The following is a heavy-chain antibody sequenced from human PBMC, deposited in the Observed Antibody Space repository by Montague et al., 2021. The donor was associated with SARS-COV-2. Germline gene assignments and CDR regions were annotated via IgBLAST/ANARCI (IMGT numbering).Heavy chain of an antibody. CDR2: IYYSGST. Sequence: SETLSLTCTVSGGSISSSSYYWGWIRQPPGKGLEWIGSIYYSGSTYYHPSLKSRVTISVDTSKNQFSLKLSSVTAADTAVYYCARSWGQWLLWGYYFEYWGQGTLVTVSS. CDR3: ARSWGQWLLWGYYFEY. D-gene: IGHD6-19*01. V-gene: IGHV4-39*01. CDR1: GGSISSSSYY. J-gene: IGHJ4*02.